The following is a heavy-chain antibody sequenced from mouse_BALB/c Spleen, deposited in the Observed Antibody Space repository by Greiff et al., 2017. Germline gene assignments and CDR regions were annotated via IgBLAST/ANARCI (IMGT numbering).Heavy chain of an antibody. CDR2: ILPGSGST. Sequence: VQLQQSGAELLKPGASVKISCKATGYTFSSYWIEWVKQRPGHGLEWIGEILPGSGSTNYNEKFKGKATFTADTSSNTAYMQLSSLTSEDSAVYYCAGSKGFAYWGQGTLVTVSA. CDR3: AGSKGFAY. J-gene: IGHJ3*01. V-gene: IGHV1-9*01. D-gene: IGHD1-1*01. CDR1: GYTFSSYW.